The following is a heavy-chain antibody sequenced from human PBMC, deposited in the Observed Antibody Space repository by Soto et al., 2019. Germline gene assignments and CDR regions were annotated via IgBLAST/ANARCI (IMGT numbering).Heavy chain of an antibody. CDR3: ARDCSGGSCYPGMDV. CDR1: GFTFGSYT. Sequence: PGGSLRLSCAASGFTFGSYTINWVRQAPGKRLEWLSSISSSGYIFSTDSVRGRFTISRDNAKNSVYLQINSLRAEDTAVYFCARDCSGGSCYPGMDVWGQGTTVTVS. D-gene: IGHD2-15*01. CDR2: ISSSGYI. J-gene: IGHJ6*02. V-gene: IGHV3-21*01.